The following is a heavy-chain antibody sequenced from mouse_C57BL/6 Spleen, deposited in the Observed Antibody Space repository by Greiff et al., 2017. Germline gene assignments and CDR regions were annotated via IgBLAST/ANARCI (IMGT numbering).Heavy chain of an antibody. V-gene: IGHV5-6*01. J-gene: IGHJ2*01. CDR1: GFTFSSYG. CDR2: ISSGGSYT. Sequence: DVHLVESGGDLVKPGGSLKLSCAASGFTFSSYGMSWVRQTPDKRLEWVATISSGGSYTYYPDSVKGRFTISRDNAKNTLYLQMSSLKSEDTAMYYCARQGEGYFDYWGQGTTLTVSS. CDR3: ARQGEGYFDY.